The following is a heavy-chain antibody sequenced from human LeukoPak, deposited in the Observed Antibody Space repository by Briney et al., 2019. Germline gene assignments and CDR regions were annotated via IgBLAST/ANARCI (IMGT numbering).Heavy chain of an antibody. CDR1: GFTFSSYS. Sequence: GGSLRLSCAASGFTFSSYSMNWVRQAPGKGLEWVSSISSSSSYIYYADSVKGRFTISRDNAKNSLYLQMNSLRAEDAAVYYCTDGMITGAFDIWGQGTMVTVSS. J-gene: IGHJ3*02. CDR2: ISSSSSYI. CDR3: TDGMITGAFDI. D-gene: IGHD3-16*01. V-gene: IGHV3-21*01.